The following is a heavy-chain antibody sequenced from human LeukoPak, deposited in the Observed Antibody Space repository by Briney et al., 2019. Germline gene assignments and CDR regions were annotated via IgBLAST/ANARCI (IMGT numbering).Heavy chain of an antibody. CDR2: IYYSGST. CDR3: ARLERSYYRARLVPFDY. V-gene: IGHV4-39*01. CDR1: GGSISSSSYY. J-gene: IGHJ4*02. Sequence: SETLSLTCTVSGGSISSSSYYWGWIRQPPGKGLEWIGSIYYSGSTYYNPSLKSRVTISVDTSKNQFSLKLSSVTAADTAVYYCARLERSYYRARLVPFDYWGQGTPVTVSS. D-gene: IGHD3-10*01.